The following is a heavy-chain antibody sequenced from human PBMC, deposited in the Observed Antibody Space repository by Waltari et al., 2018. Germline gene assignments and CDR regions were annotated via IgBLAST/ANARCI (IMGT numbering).Heavy chain of an antibody. Sequence: ELQLVESGGGLIQPGGSLRLSCAASGFNVNTHYMSWVRQALGKGREWISVIDSVGITYYADSGKGRFTISRDSYRNTLSLQMISLRAEDTAVYYCARAESGGMFDYYYGMDVWGQGTTVTVSS. CDR2: IDSVGIT. V-gene: IGHV3-53*01. CDR3: ARAESGGMFDYYYGMDV. D-gene: IGHD2-15*01. CDR1: GFNVNTHY. J-gene: IGHJ6*02.